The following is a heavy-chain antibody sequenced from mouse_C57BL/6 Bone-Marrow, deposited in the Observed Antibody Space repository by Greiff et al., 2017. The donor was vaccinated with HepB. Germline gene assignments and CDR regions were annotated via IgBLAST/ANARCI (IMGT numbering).Heavy chain of an antibody. CDR3: AREVNWDPAWFAY. Sequence: EVKLVESGPGLVKPSQSLSLTCSVTGYSITSGYYWNWIRQFPGNKLEWMGYISYDGSNNYNPSLKNRISITRDTSKNQFFLKLNSVTTEDTATYYCAREVNWDPAWFAYWGQGTLVTVSA. V-gene: IGHV3-6*01. CDR2: ISYDGSN. J-gene: IGHJ3*01. D-gene: IGHD4-1*01. CDR1: GYSITSGYY.